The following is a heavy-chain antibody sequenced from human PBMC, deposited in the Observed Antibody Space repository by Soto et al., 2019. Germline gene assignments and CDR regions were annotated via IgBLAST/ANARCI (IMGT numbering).Heavy chain of an antibody. V-gene: IGHV3-74*01. CDR2: INSDGSST. J-gene: IGHJ6*02. CDR1: GFTFSSYW. Sequence: EVQLVESGGGLVQPGGSLRLSCAASGFTFSSYWMHWVRQAPGKGLVWVSRINSDGSSTSYADSVKGRFTISRDNAKNPLCLQMNSLRAEDTAVYYCVRRPPYYYYGMDVWGQGTTVTVSS. CDR3: VRRPPYYYYGMDV.